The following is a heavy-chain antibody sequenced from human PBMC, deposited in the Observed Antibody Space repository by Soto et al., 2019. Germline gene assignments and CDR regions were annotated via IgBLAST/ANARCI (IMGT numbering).Heavy chain of an antibody. V-gene: IGHV3-30*03. CDR1: GFTFNSYG. CDR3: ARTRSAWSVFHYNSLDV. CDR2: ISYDSTKT. J-gene: IGHJ6*02. Sequence: QVQLVESGGGVVQPGRSLRLSCAASGFTFNSYGMHWVRQGPGNGLEWVAFISYDSTKTYYADSVKGRFTISRDNSNSALYVQMNSLTGEDTAVYYCARTRSAWSVFHYNSLDVWGQGTTVTVSS. D-gene: IGHD1-1*01.